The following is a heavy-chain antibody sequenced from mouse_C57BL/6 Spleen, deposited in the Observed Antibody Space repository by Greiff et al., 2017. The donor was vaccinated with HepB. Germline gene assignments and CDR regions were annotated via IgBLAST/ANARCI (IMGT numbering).Heavy chain of an antibody. CDR2: ISGGGGNT. CDR3: ARRGYGQTWYFDV. V-gene: IGHV5-9*01. CDR1: GFTFSSYT. J-gene: IGHJ1*03. Sequence: EVKLVESGGGLVKPGGSLKLSCAASGFTFSSYTMSWVRQTPEKRLEWVATISGGGGNTYYPDSVKGRFTISRDNAKNTLYLQMSSLRAEDTALYYCARRGYGQTWYFDVWGTGTTVTVSS. D-gene: IGHD1-1*01.